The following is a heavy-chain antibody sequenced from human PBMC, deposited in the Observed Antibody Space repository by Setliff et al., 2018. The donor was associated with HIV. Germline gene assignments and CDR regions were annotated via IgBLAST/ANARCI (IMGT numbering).Heavy chain of an antibody. D-gene: IGHD3-22*01. V-gene: IGHV3-72*01. CDR3: ARGESFYDSSGNYFDY. CDR2: TRNKANTYTT. J-gene: IGHJ4*02. Sequence: PGESLRLSCAASGFTFSDYYMDWVRQAPGKGPEWVGRTRNKANTYTTKYAASVKGRFTISRDDSKNSLYLQMNSLKTEDTAVYFCARGESFYDSSGNYFDYWGQGTLVTVSS. CDR1: GFTFSDYY.